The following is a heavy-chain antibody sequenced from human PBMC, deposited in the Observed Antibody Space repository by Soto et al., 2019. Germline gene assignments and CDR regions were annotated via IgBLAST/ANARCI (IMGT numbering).Heavy chain of an antibody. V-gene: IGHV1-3*04. CDR1: GYTFTNYA. Sequence: ASVKVSCKASGYTFTNYAVHWVRQAPGQSLEWMGWINTGNGNTKYSQKFQGRVTITRDTSATIAYMELSSLRSEDTAVYYCARDLVAGTLDYWGQGTQVTAPQ. CDR3: ARDLVAGTLDY. J-gene: IGHJ4*02. CDR2: INTGNGNT. D-gene: IGHD6-19*01.